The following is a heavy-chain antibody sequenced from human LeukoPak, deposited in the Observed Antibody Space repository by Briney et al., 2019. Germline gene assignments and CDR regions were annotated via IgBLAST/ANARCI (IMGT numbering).Heavy chain of an antibody. CDR2: INSDGSST. J-gene: IGHJ4*02. CDR1: GFTFSSYW. D-gene: IGHD3-10*01. CDR3: ARGLLWFGELFDY. V-gene: IGHV3-74*01. Sequence: GGSLRLSCAASGFTFSSYWMHWVRQAPGKGLVWVSRINSDGSSTSYADSVKGRFTISRDNAKSTLYLQMNSLRAEDTAVYYCARGLLWFGELFDYWDQGTLVTVSS.